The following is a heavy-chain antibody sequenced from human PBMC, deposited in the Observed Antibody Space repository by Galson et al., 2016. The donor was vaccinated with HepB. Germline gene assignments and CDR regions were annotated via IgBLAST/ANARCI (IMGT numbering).Heavy chain of an antibody. V-gene: IGHV3-30-3*01. J-gene: IGHJ4*02. CDR2: ISYDGSNK. CDR3: ARTLYDYVWGSYRYPQDY. CDR1: GFTFSSYA. D-gene: IGHD3-16*02. Sequence: SLRLSCAASGFTFSSYAMHWVRQAPGKGLEWVAVISYDGSNKYYADSVKGRFTISRDNSKNTLYLRMYSLRTEDTAVYCCARTLYDYVWGSYRYPQDYWGQGTLVTVSS.